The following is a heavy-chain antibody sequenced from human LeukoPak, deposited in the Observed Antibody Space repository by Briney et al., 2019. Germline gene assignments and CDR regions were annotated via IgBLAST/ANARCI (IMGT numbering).Heavy chain of an antibody. CDR3: ARVSGRWLQTRYYFDY. J-gene: IGHJ4*02. CDR2: INHSGST. CDR1: GGSFSGYY. V-gene: IGHV4-34*01. Sequence: SETLSLTCAVYGGSFSGYYWSWIRQPPGKGLEWIGEINHSGSTNYNPSLKSRVTISVDTSKNQFSLKLSSATAADTAAYYCARVSGRWLQTRYYFDYWGQGTLVTVSS. D-gene: IGHD5-24*01.